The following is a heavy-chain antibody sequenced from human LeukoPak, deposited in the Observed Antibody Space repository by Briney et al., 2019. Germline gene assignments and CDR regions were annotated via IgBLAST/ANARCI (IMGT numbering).Heavy chain of an antibody. CDR1: GGSISSSSYY. CDR3: ARHPNFGVVYNWFDP. Sequence: SETLSLTCTVSGGSISSSSYYWGWIRQPPGKGLEWNGSIYYSGSTYYNPSLKSRVTISVDTSKNQFSLKLSSVTAADTAVYYCARHPNFGVVYNWFDPWGQGTLVTVSS. J-gene: IGHJ5*02. CDR2: IYYSGST. D-gene: IGHD3-3*01. V-gene: IGHV4-39*01.